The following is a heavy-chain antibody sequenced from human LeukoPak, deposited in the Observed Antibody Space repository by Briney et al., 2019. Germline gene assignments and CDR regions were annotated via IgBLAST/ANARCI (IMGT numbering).Heavy chain of an antibody. Sequence: PSETLSLTCTVSGYSISSGYYWGWIRQPPGKGLEWIGYIYYSGSTNYKPSLKSRVTISVDTSKNQFSLKVSSVTAADTAVYYCARKQGYYYYYMDVWGKGTTVTVSS. CDR2: IYYSGST. CDR3: ARKQGYYYYYMDV. CDR1: GYSISSGYY. V-gene: IGHV4-61*05. J-gene: IGHJ6*03. D-gene: IGHD6-13*01.